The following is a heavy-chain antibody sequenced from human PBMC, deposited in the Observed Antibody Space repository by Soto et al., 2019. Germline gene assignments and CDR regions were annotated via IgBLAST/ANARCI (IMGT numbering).Heavy chain of an antibody. V-gene: IGHV3-23*04. Sequence: EVQLVESEGGLVQPGGSLRLSCEASGFIFTTSDMSWVRQAPGKGLEWISSITITGDTTHYADSVKGRFTISRDNSRNKVYLQKNTLRVDDTAVYYCAKGGGGDHGYWGQGTLVAVSS. J-gene: IGHJ4*02. CDR1: GFIFTTSD. D-gene: IGHD2-21*02. CDR3: AKGGGGDHGY. CDR2: ITITGDTT.